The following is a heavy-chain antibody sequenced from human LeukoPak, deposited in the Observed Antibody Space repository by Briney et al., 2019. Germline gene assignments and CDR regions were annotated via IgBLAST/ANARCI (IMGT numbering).Heavy chain of an antibody. V-gene: IGHV3-20*04. Sequence: GGSLRLSCAASGFTFDEYGMSWVRQTPGKGLEWVSGIDWNGGSTGYADSVKGRFTISRNNAKNSLYLQMNSLRADDTALYYCARRAMIVVTTPAVDYWGQGTLVTVS. CDR2: IDWNGGST. CDR3: ARRAMIVVTTPAVDY. D-gene: IGHD3-22*01. CDR1: GFTFDEYG. J-gene: IGHJ4*02.